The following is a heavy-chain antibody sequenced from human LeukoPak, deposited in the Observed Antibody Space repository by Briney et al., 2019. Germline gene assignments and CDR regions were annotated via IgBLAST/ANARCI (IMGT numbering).Heavy chain of an antibody. J-gene: IGHJ4*02. CDR2: INHSGST. D-gene: IGHD4-17*01. CDR1: GGSFSGYY. Sequence: SETLSLTCAVYGGSFSGYYWSWIRQPPGKGLEWIGEINHSGSTNYNPSLKSRVTISVDTSKNQFSLKLSSVTAADTAVYYCARQSNGGGDYPLDYWGQGTLVTVSS. V-gene: IGHV4-34*01. CDR3: ARQSNGGGDYPLDY.